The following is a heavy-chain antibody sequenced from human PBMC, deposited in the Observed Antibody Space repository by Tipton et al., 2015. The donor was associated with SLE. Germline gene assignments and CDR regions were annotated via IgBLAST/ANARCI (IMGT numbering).Heavy chain of an antibody. D-gene: IGHD4-17*01. J-gene: IGHJ5*02. CDR2: IYYSGST. CDR1: GGSISSYY. Sequence: TLSLTCTVSGGSISSYYWSWIRQPPGKGLEWIGYIYYSGSTNYNPSLKSRVTISLGKSKNQFSLKLDSVTAADTAVYYCARGDGDFRRGWFDPWGQGTLVTVSS. V-gene: IGHV4-59*01. CDR3: ARGDGDFRRGWFDP.